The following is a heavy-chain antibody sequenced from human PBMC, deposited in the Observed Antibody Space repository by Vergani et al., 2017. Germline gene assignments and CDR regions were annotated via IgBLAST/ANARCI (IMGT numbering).Heavy chain of an antibody. V-gene: IGHV1-2*02. CDR1: GYTFTGYY. CDR3: AREGSKDIVVVVAAEYYGMDV. CDR2: INPNSGGT. D-gene: IGHD2-15*01. J-gene: IGHJ6*02. Sequence: QVQLVQSGAEVKKPGASVKVSCKASGYTFTGYYMHWVRQAPGQGLEWMGWINPNSGGTNYAQKVQGRGTMTRDTSISTAYMELGRLRSDDTAVYYCAREGSKDIVVVVAAEYYGMDVWGQGTTVTVAS.